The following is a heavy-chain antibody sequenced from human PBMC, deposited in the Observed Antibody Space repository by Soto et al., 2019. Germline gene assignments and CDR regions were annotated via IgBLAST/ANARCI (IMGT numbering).Heavy chain of an antibody. CDR1: GFTFSSYA. V-gene: IGHV3-23*01. CDR2: ISGSGGST. D-gene: IGHD6-13*01. J-gene: IGHJ6*02. CDR3: AKGAAAGTSDYYGMDV. Sequence: GGSLRLSCSASGFTFSSYAMSWVRQAPGKGLEWVSAISGSGGSTYYADSVKGRFTISRDNSKNTLYLQMNSLRAEDTAVYYCAKGAAAGTSDYYGMDVWGQGTTDTVSS.